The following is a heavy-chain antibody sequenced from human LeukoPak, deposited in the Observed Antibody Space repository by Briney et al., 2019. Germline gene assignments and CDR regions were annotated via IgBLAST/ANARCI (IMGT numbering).Heavy chain of an antibody. Sequence: ASVKVSCKASGYTFSTYGISWVRQAPGQGLEWMGWISAYKGNTYYAQKLQGRVTMTTDTSTSTAYMELRSLRSDDTAIYYCARDLYYYGAGSYYDVFDVWGQGTMVTVSS. CDR3: ARDLYYYGAGSYYDVFDV. CDR1: GYTFSTYG. J-gene: IGHJ3*01. CDR2: ISAYKGNT. V-gene: IGHV1-18*01. D-gene: IGHD3-10*01.